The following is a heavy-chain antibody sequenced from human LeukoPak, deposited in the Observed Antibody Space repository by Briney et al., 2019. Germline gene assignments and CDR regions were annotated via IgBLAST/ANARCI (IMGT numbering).Heavy chain of an antibody. V-gene: IGHV3-23*03. CDR3: AKEGRKTGNTYGYEFDS. J-gene: IGHJ4*02. CDR2: INGGATNT. Sequence: GGSLRLSCAVSGFSISSYTMNWVRQAPGGGLECVSAINGGATNTYYADSVKGRFTISRDKSKNTLYLQMNSLRAEDTAVYYCAKEGRKTGNTYGYEFDSWGQGTLVTVSS. D-gene: IGHD5-18*01. CDR1: GFSISSYT.